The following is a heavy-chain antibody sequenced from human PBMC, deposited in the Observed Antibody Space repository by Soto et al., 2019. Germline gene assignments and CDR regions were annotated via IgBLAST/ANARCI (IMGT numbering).Heavy chain of an antibody. CDR2: ISSSGDIP. CDR3: AKVNSIVGDGDHDY. CDR1: GFTFTTYA. D-gene: IGHD4-17*01. J-gene: IGHJ4*02. Sequence: EVQLLESGGGLVQPGGSLRLSCAASGFTFTTYAMSWVRQPPGKGLEWVSGISSSGDIPYYADSVKGRFTISRDQSKKTVYLRMNSLRAEDTALYYCAKVNSIVGDGDHDYWGQGTLVSVSS. V-gene: IGHV3-23*01.